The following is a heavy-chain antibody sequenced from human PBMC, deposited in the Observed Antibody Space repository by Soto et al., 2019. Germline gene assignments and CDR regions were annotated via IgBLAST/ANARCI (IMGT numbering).Heavy chain of an antibody. Sequence: PSQPLSLTCAISGDSVSSDTASWNWIRQSPSPGLEWLGRTYFRSKWYNDYAVSVKSRIIINPDTHNNQFYLQLNSVTPEDTAVYFCAKGDNLGPKTGYAFDPWGQG. CDR2: TYFRSKWYN. CDR3: AKGDNLGPKTGYAFDP. V-gene: IGHV6-1*01. CDR1: GDSVSSDTAS. D-gene: IGHD5-12*01. J-gene: IGHJ5*02.